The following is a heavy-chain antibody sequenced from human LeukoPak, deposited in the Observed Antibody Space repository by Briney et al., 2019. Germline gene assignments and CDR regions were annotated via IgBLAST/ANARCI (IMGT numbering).Heavy chain of an antibody. J-gene: IGHJ4*02. Sequence: EASVKVSCKASGYTFTGYYMHWVRQAPGQGLEWMGWINPNSGGTDYAQKFQGRVTMTRDTSISTAYMELSRLRSDDTAVYYCARGEWELLRIAMTTYYFDYWGQGTLVTVSS. D-gene: IGHD1-26*01. CDR1: GYTFTGYY. CDR3: ARGEWELLRIAMTTYYFDY. CDR2: INPNSGGT. V-gene: IGHV1-2*02.